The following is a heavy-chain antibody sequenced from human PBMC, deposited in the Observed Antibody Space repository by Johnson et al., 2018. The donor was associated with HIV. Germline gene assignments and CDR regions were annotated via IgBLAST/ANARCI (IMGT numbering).Heavy chain of an antibody. CDR2: ISYDGTKK. D-gene: IGHD3-22*01. V-gene: IGHV3-30*04. J-gene: IGHJ3*01. CDR3: ARFLGYYDSGGNYFGDAFDV. CDR1: GFTFSSYA. Sequence: QVQLVESGGGVVQPGRSLRLSCAASGFTFSSYAMHWVRQAPGKGLEWVAIISYDGTKKYYADSVRGRFIISRDNSKTTLYLQMNSLRAEDTAFYYCARFLGYYDSGGNYFGDAFDVWGQGTMVTVSS.